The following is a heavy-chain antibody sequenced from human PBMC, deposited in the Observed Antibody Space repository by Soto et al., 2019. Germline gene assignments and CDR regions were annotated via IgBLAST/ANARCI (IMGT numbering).Heavy chain of an antibody. Sequence: GASVKVSCKASGYTFTSYYMHWARQAPGQGLEWMGIINPSGGSTSYAQKFQGRVTMTRDTSTSTVYMELSSLRSEDTAVYYCARDRGSSSLYYYYGMDVWGQGTTVTVSS. CDR2: INPSGGST. CDR3: ARDRGSSSLYYYYGMDV. V-gene: IGHV1-46*01. J-gene: IGHJ6*02. CDR1: GYTFTSYY. D-gene: IGHD6-6*01.